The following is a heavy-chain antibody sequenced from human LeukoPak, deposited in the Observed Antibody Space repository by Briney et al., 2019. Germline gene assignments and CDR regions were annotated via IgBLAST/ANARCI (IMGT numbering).Heavy chain of an antibody. CDR2: IYTSGST. D-gene: IGHD3-10*01. J-gene: IGHJ5*02. CDR1: GGSISSYY. Sequence: SETLSLTCTVSGGSISSYYWSWIRQPAGKGLEWIGRIYTSGSTNYNPSLKSRVTISVDTSKNQFSLKLSSVTAADTAVYYCARAKTVLWFGELLKGTTNWFDPWGQGTLVTVSS. CDR3: ARAKTVLWFGELLKGTTNWFDP. V-gene: IGHV4-4*07.